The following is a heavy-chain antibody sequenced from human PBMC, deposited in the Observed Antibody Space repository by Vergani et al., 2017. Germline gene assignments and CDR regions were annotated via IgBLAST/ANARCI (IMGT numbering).Heavy chain of an antibody. J-gene: IGHJ4*02. D-gene: IGHD2-15*01. CDR3: ALSPLYCSGGSCYSGFDY. Sequence: EVQLVESGGGLVQPGGSLRLSCAASGFTFSSYWMSWVRQAPGKGLEWVANIKQDGSEKYYVDSVKGRFTISRDNAKNSLYLQMNSLRAEDTAVYYCALSPLYCSGGSCYSGFDYWGQGTLVTVSS. V-gene: IGHV3-7*01. CDR1: GFTFSSYW. CDR2: IKQDGSEK.